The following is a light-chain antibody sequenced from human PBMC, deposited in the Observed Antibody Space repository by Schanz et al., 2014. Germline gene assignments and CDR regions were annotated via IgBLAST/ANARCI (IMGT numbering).Light chain of an antibody. CDR3: LLYYGAAWV. CDR1: TGAVTSGHY. V-gene: IGLV7-46*01. J-gene: IGLJ3*02. CDR2: DTN. Sequence: QTVVTQEPSLTVSPGGTVTLTCGSSTGAVTSGHYPYWFQQKPGQAPRTLIYDTNNKHSWTPARFSGSLLGGKAALTLSGVQPEDEAEYYCLLYYGAAWVFGGGTKLTVL.